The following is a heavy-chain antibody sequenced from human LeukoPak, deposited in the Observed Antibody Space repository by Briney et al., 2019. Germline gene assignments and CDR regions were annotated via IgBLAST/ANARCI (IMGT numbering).Heavy chain of an antibody. CDR1: GGSISSSSYD. V-gene: IGHV4-39*01. D-gene: IGHD2-15*01. J-gene: IGHJ3*02. CDR2: IYYSGST. Sequence: SETLSLTCTVSGGSISSSSYDWGWIRPPPGKGLSWIGSIYYSGSTYYNPSLKSRVTISVDTSKNQFSLKLSSVTAADTAVYYCARQPAPQVVVAATGAFDIWGQGTMVTVSS. CDR3: ARQPAPQVVVAATGAFDI.